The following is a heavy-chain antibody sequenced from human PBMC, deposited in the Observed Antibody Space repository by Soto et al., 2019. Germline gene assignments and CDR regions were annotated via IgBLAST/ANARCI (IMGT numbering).Heavy chain of an antibody. CDR1: GGSISSYY. CDR2: IYYSGST. CDR3: ARGSAVVIPRNFDY. V-gene: IGHV4-59*01. J-gene: IGHJ4*02. D-gene: IGHD3-22*01. Sequence: SETLSLTCTVSGGSISSYYWSWIRQPPGKGLEWIGYIYYSGSTNYNPSLKSRVTISVDTSKNQFSLKLSSVTAADTAVYYCARGSAVVIPRNFDYWGQGTMVTVSS.